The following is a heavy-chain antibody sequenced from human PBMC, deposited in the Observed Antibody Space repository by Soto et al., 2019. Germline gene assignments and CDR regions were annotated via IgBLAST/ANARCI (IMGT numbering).Heavy chain of an antibody. D-gene: IGHD4-4*01. CDR1: GFTFSSYW. CDR2: IKQDGSEK. CDR3: AKDQSLQIDY. V-gene: IGHV3-7*01. J-gene: IGHJ4*02. Sequence: GSLGLSCAASGFTFSSYWMSWVRQAPGKGLEWVANIKQDGSEKYYVDSVKGRFTISRDNSKNTLYLQMNSLRAEDTAVYYCAKDQSLQIDYWGQGTLVPVSS.